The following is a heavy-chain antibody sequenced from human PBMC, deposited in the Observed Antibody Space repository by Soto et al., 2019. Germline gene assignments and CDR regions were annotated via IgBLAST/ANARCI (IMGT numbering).Heavy chain of an antibody. CDR3: ARGRSAGRRYTRYKCFDR. CDR2: MNPNSGNT. V-gene: IGHV1-8*01. J-gene: IGHJ5*02. D-gene: IGHD2-15*01. CDR1: GYTFTSYD. Sequence: ASVKVSCKASGYTFTSYDINWVRQATGQGLEWMGWMNPNSGNTGYAQKFQGRVTMTRNTSISTSYMELSSLRSEDTAVYYCARGRSAGRRYTRYKCFDRRGQGTLVPVSS.